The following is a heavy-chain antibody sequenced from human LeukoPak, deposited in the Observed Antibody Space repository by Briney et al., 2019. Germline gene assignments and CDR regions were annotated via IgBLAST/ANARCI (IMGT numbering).Heavy chain of an antibody. CDR1: GGSFSGYY. Sequence: PSETLSLTCAVYGGSFSGYYWSWIRQPPGKGLEWIGEINHSGSTNYNPSLKSRVTISVDTSKNQFSLKLSSVTAADTAVYYCARGWQQLARRGHFDYWGQGTLVTVSS. D-gene: IGHD6-13*01. J-gene: IGHJ4*02. V-gene: IGHV4-34*01. CDR3: ARGWQQLARRGHFDY. CDR2: INHSGST.